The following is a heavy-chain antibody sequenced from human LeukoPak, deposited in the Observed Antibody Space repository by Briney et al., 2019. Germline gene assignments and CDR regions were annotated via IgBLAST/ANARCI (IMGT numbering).Heavy chain of an antibody. Sequence: PGGSLRLSCAASGFTFSSYAMHWVRQAPGKGLEWVAVISYDGSNKYYADSVKGRFTISRDNSKNTLYLQMNSLRTEDTAVYYCARGGGYSGYCFDYWGQGTLATVSS. CDR3: ARGGGYSGYCFDY. D-gene: IGHD5-12*01. J-gene: IGHJ4*02. CDR2: ISYDGSNK. V-gene: IGHV3-30-3*01. CDR1: GFTFSSYA.